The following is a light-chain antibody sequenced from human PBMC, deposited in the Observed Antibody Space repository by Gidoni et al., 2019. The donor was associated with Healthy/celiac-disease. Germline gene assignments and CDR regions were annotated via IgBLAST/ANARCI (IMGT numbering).Light chain of an antibody. CDR1: SSNIGAGYD. Sequence: QSVLTQPPSVSEAPGQRVTISCTGSSSNIGAGYDVHWYQQLPGTAPKLLIYGNSNRPSGVPDRVSGSKSGTSASLAITGLQAEDEADYYCQSYDSSLSGSVFGGGTKLTVL. CDR3: QSYDSSLSGSV. J-gene: IGLJ3*02. CDR2: GNS. V-gene: IGLV1-40*01.